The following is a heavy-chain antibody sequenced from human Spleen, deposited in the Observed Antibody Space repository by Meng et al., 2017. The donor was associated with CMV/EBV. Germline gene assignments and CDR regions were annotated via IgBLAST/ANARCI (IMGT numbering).Heavy chain of an antibody. CDR2: IYPGDSDT. Sequence: GESLKISCKGSGYTFASYWIGWVRQMPGKGLEWMGIIYPGDSDTRYSPSFQGQVTISADKSISTAYLQRSSLKASDTAMYYCARHEYSSPTHYYYYYGMDVWGRGTTVTVSS. CDR1: GYTFASYW. V-gene: IGHV5-51*01. CDR3: ARHEYSSPTHYYYYYGMDV. D-gene: IGHD6-6*01. J-gene: IGHJ6*02.